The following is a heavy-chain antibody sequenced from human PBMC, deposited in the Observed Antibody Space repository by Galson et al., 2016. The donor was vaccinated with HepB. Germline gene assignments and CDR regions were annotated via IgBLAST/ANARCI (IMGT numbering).Heavy chain of an antibody. D-gene: IGHD3-16*01. CDR2: ISSSSSYI. Sequence: SLRLSCAASGFNFSSYTMNWVRQAPGKGLEWISSISSSSSYIFYADSVKGRFTISRDNAKNSLYLQMNSLRVEDTAVYYCARLYNYGRNLDYWGQGTLVTVSS. CDR3: ARLYNYGRNLDY. V-gene: IGHV3-21*01. J-gene: IGHJ4*02. CDR1: GFNFSSYT.